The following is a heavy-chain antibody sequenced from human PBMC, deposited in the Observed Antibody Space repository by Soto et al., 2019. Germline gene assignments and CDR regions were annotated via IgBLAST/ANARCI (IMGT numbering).Heavy chain of an antibody. Sequence: GASVKVSCKASGGTFSIYAIIWVRQAPGQGLEWMGGIIPIFGTANYAQKFQGRVTITADESTSTAYMELSSLRSEDTAVYYCARDQLERLVFDYWGQGTLVTVSS. J-gene: IGHJ4*02. CDR2: IIPIFGTA. CDR3: ARDQLERLVFDY. D-gene: IGHD1-1*01. CDR1: GGTFSIYA. V-gene: IGHV1-69*13.